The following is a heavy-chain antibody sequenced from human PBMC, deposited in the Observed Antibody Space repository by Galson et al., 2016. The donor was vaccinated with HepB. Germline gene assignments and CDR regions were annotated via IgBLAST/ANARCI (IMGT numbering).Heavy chain of an antibody. J-gene: IGHJ4*02. Sequence: SLRLSCAASGFTFNRFAMHWVRQAPGRGLEWVAIVPYDRSFQYYADSVKGRFTISRDNFNNMVYLQMDKLKTEDTAVYYCARDQGELVMGGKTEYYFDFWGQGTPVTVSS. CDR2: VPYDRSFQ. CDR3: ARDQGELVMGGKTEYYFDF. V-gene: IGHV3-30-3*01. CDR1: GFTFNRFA. D-gene: IGHD1-26*01.